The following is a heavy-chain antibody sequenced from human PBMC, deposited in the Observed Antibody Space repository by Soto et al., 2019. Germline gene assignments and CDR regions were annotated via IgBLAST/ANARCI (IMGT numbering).Heavy chain of an antibody. V-gene: IGHV1-2*02. D-gene: IGHD3-3*01. J-gene: IGHJ3*02. Sequence: QLHLVHSGAVVKKPGASVTVSCSASGYPVTAYYMHWVRQAPGRGLEWMGGINPATGAATYTQTFQGRVTMDRDTSTSTVFMELSGLTSEDTAVFYCARGGGVGVAGSAAFDMWGQGTLVTVSS. CDR1: GYPVTAYY. CDR2: INPATGAA. CDR3: ARGGGVGVAGSAAFDM.